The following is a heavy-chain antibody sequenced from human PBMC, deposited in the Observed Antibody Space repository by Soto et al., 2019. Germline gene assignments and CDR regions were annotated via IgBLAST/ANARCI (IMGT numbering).Heavy chain of an antibody. CDR3: AKDQTTVTTSGAFDI. CDR1: GFPFDDYA. D-gene: IGHD4-17*01. J-gene: IGHJ3*02. V-gene: IGHV3-9*01. Sequence: ESGGGLVQPGRSLRLSCAASGFPFDDYAMHWVRQAPGKGLEWVSAISWNSGSIGYADSVKGRFTISRENAKNSLYLQMNSLRAEDTALYYCAKDQTTVTTSGAFDIWGQGTIVTVSS. CDR2: ISWNSGSI.